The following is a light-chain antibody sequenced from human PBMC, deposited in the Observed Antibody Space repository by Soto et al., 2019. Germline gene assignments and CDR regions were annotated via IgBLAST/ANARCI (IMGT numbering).Light chain of an antibody. CDR3: QHRSNWPPIT. Sequence: EIVFTQSPATLSLSPGERATLSCRASQSVSSYLAWYQQKRGQPPRLLIYDASNRATGIPARFSGSGSGTDFTLTISSLEHEDFAVYYCQHRSNWPPITFGQGTRLEIK. V-gene: IGKV3-11*01. CDR1: QSVSSY. CDR2: DAS. J-gene: IGKJ5*01.